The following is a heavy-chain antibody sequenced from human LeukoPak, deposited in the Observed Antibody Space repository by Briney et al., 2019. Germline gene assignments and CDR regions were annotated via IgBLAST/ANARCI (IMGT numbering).Heavy chain of an antibody. Sequence: SETLSLTCTVSGGSISSSSYYWGWIRQPPGKGLEWIGSIYYNGNTYYKPSLKSRVTISVDTSKNQFSLKLSSVTAADTAVYFCARTRDGYNSEPIDYWGQGTLVTVSS. D-gene: IGHD5-24*01. CDR2: IYYNGNT. CDR3: ARTRDGYNSEPIDY. CDR1: GGSISSSSYY. J-gene: IGHJ4*02. V-gene: IGHV4-39*07.